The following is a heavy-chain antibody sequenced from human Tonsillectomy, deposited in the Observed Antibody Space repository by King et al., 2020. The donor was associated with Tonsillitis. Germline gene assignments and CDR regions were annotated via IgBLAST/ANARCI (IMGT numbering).Heavy chain of an antibody. V-gene: IGHV3-30*15. CDR3: AREAYSSGRGGIFDI. Sequence: QVQLVESGGGVVQPGGSLRLSCAASGLTVSASIIHWVRQAPGKGLEWVALIAHDGNSKNYAGTMKGRFTISGDNSQNTVYLQMSSLRGEDTAVYYCAREAYSSGRGGIFDIWGQGTKVTVSS. CDR2: IAHDGNSK. CDR1: GLTVSASI. J-gene: IGHJ3*02. D-gene: IGHD6-19*01.